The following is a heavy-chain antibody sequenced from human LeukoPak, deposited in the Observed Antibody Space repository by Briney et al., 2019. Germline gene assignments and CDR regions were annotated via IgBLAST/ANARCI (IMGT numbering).Heavy chain of an antibody. D-gene: IGHD6-19*01. V-gene: IGHV4-39*01. J-gene: IGHJ4*02. CDR2: IYYSGST. CDR3: ARVKGGSGWFYSDY. CDR1: GGSISSSSYY. Sequence: SETLSITCTVSGGSISSSSYYWGWIRQPPGKGLEWIGSIYYSGSTYYNPSLKSRVTISVDTSKNQFSLKLSSVTAADTAVYYCARVKGGSGWFYSDYWGQGTLVTVSS.